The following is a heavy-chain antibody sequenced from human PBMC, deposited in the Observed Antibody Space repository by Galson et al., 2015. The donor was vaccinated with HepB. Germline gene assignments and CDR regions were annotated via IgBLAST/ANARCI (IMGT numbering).Heavy chain of an antibody. J-gene: IGHJ4*02. CDR2: ISGSGDTT. CDR1: GFVFRGYA. CDR3: AKAPFHSAYRDFYFEN. D-gene: IGHD2-21*02. V-gene: IGHV3-23*01. Sequence: SLRLSCAASGFVFRGYAMTWVRQAPGKGLQWVSTISGSGDTTYYADAVKGRFTISRDNARNTLYVQMSSLRAEDTVMYYCAKAPFHSAYRDFYFENWGLGTLVTVSS.